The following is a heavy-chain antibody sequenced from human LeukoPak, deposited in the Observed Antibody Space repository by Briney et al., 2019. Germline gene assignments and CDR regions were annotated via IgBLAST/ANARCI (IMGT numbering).Heavy chain of an antibody. D-gene: IGHD3-3*01. CDR2: MNPNSGNT. Sequence: ASVKVSCKAYGYTFTSYDINWVRQATGQGLEWMGWMNPNSGNTGYAQRFQGRVTMTRNTSISTAYMELSSLRSEDTAVYYCARGPEFLEWLLNYYYYGMDVWGQGTTVTVSS. J-gene: IGHJ6*02. CDR3: ARGPEFLEWLLNYYYYGMDV. V-gene: IGHV1-8*01. CDR1: GYTFTSYD.